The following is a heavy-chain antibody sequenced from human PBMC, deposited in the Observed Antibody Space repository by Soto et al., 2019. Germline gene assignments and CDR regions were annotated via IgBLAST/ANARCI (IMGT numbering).Heavy chain of an antibody. CDR2: LSSSGGWT. CDR3: AKRDYYDSSGYSKPLFDY. CDR1: GFPFSTYS. Sequence: PGGSLRLSCAASGFPFSTYSLTWVRQAPGKGLEWVSSLSSSGGWTNYAASVKGRFTISRDNSKNTLYLQMNSLRAEDTAVYYCAKRDYYDSSGYSKPLFDYWGQGTLVTVSS. V-gene: IGHV3-23*01. J-gene: IGHJ4*02. D-gene: IGHD3-22*01.